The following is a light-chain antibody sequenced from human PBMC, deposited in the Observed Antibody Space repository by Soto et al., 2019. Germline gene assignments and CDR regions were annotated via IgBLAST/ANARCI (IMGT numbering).Light chain of an antibody. Sequence: QSALTQPPSASGSPGQSVTISCTGTSSDVGGYNYVSWYQQHPGKAPKLMIYEVSKRPSGVPDRFSGSKSGNTASLTVSGPQAEDEADYYCSSYAGSNNLWVFGGGTKLTVL. CDR3: SSYAGSNNLWV. CDR2: EVS. CDR1: SSDVGGYNY. J-gene: IGLJ3*02. V-gene: IGLV2-8*01.